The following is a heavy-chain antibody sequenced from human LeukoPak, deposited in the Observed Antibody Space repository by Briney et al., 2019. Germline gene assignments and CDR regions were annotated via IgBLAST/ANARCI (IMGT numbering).Heavy chain of an antibody. J-gene: IGHJ4*02. CDR1: GFTFNDYY. D-gene: IGHD6-13*01. Sequence: GGSLRLSCAASGFTFNDYYMSWIRQAPGKGLEWISYIGSSGGSINYADSVKGRFTISRDNAKNSLSLQMNSLRAEDTAVYYCVRGRTSGSSWPYDYWGQGTLVTVSP. CDR2: IGSSGGSI. V-gene: IGHV3-11*04. CDR3: VRGRTSGSSWPYDY.